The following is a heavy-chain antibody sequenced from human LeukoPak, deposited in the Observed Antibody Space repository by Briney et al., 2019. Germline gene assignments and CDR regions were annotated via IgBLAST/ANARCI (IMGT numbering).Heavy chain of an antibody. CDR3: VREVMDNLRFDY. Sequence: ASVKVSCKASGYTFTSYYMHWVRQAPGQGLEWMGIINPSGGDTSYAQKFQGRLTMTRDTSTNTVYMELTSLRSGDTAVYYCVREVMDNLRFDYWGQGTLVTVSS. D-gene: IGHD1-14*01. J-gene: IGHJ4*02. CDR1: GYTFTSYY. V-gene: IGHV1-46*01. CDR2: INPSGGDT.